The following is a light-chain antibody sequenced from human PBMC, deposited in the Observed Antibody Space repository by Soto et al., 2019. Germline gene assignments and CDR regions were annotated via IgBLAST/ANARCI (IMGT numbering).Light chain of an antibody. J-gene: IGLJ1*01. V-gene: IGLV2-11*01. CDR3: CSYAARV. Sequence: QSALTQPRSVSGSPGQSVTISCTGTSSDVGGYNYVSWYQQHPGKAPKLMIYDVSKRPSGVPDRFSGSKSGNTASLTISGLQAEDEADYYCCSYAARVFGTGTKLTVL. CDR2: DVS. CDR1: SSDVGGYNY.